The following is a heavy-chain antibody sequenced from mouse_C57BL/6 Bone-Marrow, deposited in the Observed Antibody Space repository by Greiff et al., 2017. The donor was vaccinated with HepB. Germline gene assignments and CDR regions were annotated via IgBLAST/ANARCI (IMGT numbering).Heavy chain of an antibody. V-gene: IGHV1-42*01. Sequence: EVQLQQSGPELVKPGASVKISCKASGYSFTGYYMNWVKQSPEKSLEWIGEINPSTGGTTYNQKFKAKATLTVDKSSSTAYMQLKSLTSEDSAVYYCARELDVGAMDYWGQGTSVTVSS. J-gene: IGHJ4*01. CDR1: GYSFTGYY. CDR3: ARELDVGAMDY. D-gene: IGHD4-1*01. CDR2: INPSTGGT.